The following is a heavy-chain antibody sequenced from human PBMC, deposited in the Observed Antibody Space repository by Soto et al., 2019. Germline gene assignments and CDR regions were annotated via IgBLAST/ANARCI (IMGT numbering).Heavy chain of an antibody. CDR3: AIDKRSIKYDLLTDAFYI. V-gene: IGHV1-18*01. D-gene: IGHD1-26*01. J-gene: IGHJ3*02. Sequence: QVQLVQSGAEVKKPGASVKVSCKASGYTFTSYGISWVRQAPGQGLEWMGWISAYNGNTNYAQKRQGRVTMTTDTSTSTAYIEPRCLSSDATAVYYCAIDKRSIKYDLLTDAFYIGGQVTMLTVSS. CDR2: ISAYNGNT. CDR1: GYTFTSYG.